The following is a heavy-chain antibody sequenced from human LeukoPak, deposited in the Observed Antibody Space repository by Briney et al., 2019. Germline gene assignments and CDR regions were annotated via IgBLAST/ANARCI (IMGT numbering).Heavy chain of an antibody. J-gene: IGHJ4*02. CDR2: IYTSGST. CDR3: ARALPAGLDY. D-gene: IGHD2-2*01. CDR1: GGSISSDSYY. Sequence: SETLSLTCTVSGGSISSDSYYWSWIRQPAGKGLEWIGRIYTSGSTNYNPSLKSRVTISVDTSKNQFSLKLSSVTAADTAVYYCARALPAGLDYWGQGTLVTVSS. V-gene: IGHV4-61*02.